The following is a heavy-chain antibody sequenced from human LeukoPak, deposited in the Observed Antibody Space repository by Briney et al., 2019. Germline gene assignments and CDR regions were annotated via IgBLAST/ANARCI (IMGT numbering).Heavy chain of an antibody. CDR3: TRGGTVTTGIDY. J-gene: IGHJ4*02. Sequence: KPGGSLRLSCAASGFTSSTYTMNWVRQAPGKGLEWVSSISSSSGYIYYADSVKGRFTISRDNAENSLYLQMNSLRAEDTAVYYCTRGGTVTTGIDYWGQGTLVTVSS. D-gene: IGHD4-17*01. V-gene: IGHV3-21*01. CDR1: GFTSSTYT. CDR2: ISSSSGYI.